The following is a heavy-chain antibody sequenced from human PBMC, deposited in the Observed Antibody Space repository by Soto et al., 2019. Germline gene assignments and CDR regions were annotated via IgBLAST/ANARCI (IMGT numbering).Heavy chain of an antibody. CDR2: ISSSSSYI. CDR1: GFTFSSYS. J-gene: IGHJ5*02. V-gene: IGHV3-21*01. Sequence: GGSLRLSCAASGFTFSSYSMNWVRQAPGKGLEWVSSISSSSSYIYYADSVKGRFTISRDNAKNSLYLQMNSLRAEDTAVYYCASAYCSGGSCYSSGTWFDPWGQGTLVTVSS. CDR3: ASAYCSGGSCYSSGTWFDP. D-gene: IGHD2-15*01.